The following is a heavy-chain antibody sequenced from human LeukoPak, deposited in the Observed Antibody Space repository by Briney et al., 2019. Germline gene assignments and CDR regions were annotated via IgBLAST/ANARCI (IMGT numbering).Heavy chain of an antibody. Sequence: PSETLSLTCTVSGGSISSGDYYWSWIRQPPGKGLEWIGYIYYSGSTYYNPSLKSRVTISVDTSKNQFSLKLSSVTAADTAVYYCASAEYSSGWYFKSGYYGMDVWGQGTTVTVSS. CDR2: IYYSGST. V-gene: IGHV4-30-4*01. CDR1: GGSISSGDYY. CDR3: ASAEYSSGWYFKSGYYGMDV. J-gene: IGHJ6*02. D-gene: IGHD6-19*01.